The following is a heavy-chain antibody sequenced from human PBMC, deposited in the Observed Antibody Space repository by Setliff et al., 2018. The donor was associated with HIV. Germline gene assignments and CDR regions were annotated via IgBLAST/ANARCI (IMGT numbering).Heavy chain of an antibody. CDR3: ARGTDYDLWTYYYYMDV. J-gene: IGHJ6*03. Sequence: GGSLRLSCAASGFTLSSYAMTWVRQAPGKGLEWVSAISGGGASTYYADSAKGRFTVSRDNSKSTLYLQMNSLRAEDTATYYCARGTDYDLWTYYYYMDVWGKGTTVTVSS. CDR2: ISGGGAST. CDR1: GFTLSSYA. V-gene: IGHV3-23*01. D-gene: IGHD3-3*01.